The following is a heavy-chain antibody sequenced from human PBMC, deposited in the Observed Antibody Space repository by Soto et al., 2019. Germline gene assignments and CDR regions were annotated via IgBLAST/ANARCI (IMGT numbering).Heavy chain of an antibody. J-gene: IGHJ5*02. D-gene: IGHD2-2*01. CDR1: GYSFTSYW. CDR3: ARGYCTTTSCDPWFDP. CDR2: IYPGDSDT. V-gene: IGHV5-51*01. Sequence: GESLKISCTGVGYSFTSYWIGWVRQMPGKGLEWMGIIYPGDSDTRYSPSFQGQVTISADKSIATAYLQWSSLKASDTAMYYCARGYCTTTSCDPWFDPWGQGTLVTVSS.